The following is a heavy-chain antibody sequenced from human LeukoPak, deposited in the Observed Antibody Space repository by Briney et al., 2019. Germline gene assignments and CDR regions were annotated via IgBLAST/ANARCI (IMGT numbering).Heavy chain of an antibody. CDR1: GFTFSSYS. D-gene: IGHD3-22*01. Sequence: TWGSLRLSCAASGFTFSSYSMNWVRQAPGKGLEWVSSITSSSSYIYYADSVKGRFTISRDNAKNSLYLQMNSLRAEDTAVYYCARDYYYDSSGPTPTIDYWGQGTLVTVSS. V-gene: IGHV3-21*01. CDR2: ITSSSSYI. CDR3: ARDYYYDSSGPTPTIDY. J-gene: IGHJ4*02.